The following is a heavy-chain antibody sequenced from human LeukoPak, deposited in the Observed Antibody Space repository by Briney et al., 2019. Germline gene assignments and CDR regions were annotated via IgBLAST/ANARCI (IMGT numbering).Heavy chain of an antibody. CDR3: ASLPRGSSGWNYFDY. Sequence: GEFLKISCKASGNSFTSYWIGWVRQMPGKGLEWMGIIYPDDSDTRYSPSFQGQVTISADKSISTAYLQWSSLKASDTAMYYCASLPRGSSGWNYFDYWGQGTLVTVSS. CDR2: IYPDDSDT. J-gene: IGHJ4*02. CDR1: GNSFTSYW. V-gene: IGHV5-51*01. D-gene: IGHD6-19*01.